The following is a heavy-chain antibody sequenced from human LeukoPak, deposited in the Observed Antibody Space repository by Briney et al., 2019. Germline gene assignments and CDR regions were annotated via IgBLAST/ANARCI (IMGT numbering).Heavy chain of an antibody. CDR2: INWNGGST. CDR3: ARAYYYGSGTTFGY. V-gene: IGHV3-20*04. Sequence: GGSLRLSCAASGFTFDDYGMSWVRQAPGKGLESASGINWNGGSTGYADSVKGRFTISRDNAKNSLYLQMNSLRAEDTAVYYCARAYYYGSGTTFGYWGQGTLVTVSS. CDR1: GFTFDDYG. J-gene: IGHJ4*02. D-gene: IGHD3-10*01.